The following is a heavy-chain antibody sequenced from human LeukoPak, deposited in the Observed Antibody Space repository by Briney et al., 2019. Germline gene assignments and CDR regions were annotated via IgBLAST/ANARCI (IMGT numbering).Heavy chain of an antibody. CDR1: GYTFTRYG. V-gene: IGHV1-18*01. Sequence: ASVKVSCKASGYTFTRYGISWVRQAPGQGLEWMGWISANNGDTNSEQKFQDRVTMTTDTSTSTAYMELRSLRSDDTAVYYCARDFFHGHCAGLSCFLLDYWGQGSLVTVSS. CDR2: ISANNGDT. D-gene: IGHD2-15*01. J-gene: IGHJ4*02. CDR3: ARDFFHGHCAGLSCFLLDY.